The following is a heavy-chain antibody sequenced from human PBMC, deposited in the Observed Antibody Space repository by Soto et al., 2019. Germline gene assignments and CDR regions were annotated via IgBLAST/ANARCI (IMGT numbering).Heavy chain of an antibody. CDR3: AVVTYPTGY. D-gene: IGHD4-17*01. CDR1: GGSISSSRLY. CDR2: TSYSGGT. Sequence: QLQLQESGPGLVKPSETLSLTCTVSGGSISSSRLYWGWIRQPPGKGLEWIGSTSYSGGTFYNPSLKSRVTISVDTSKNQFSLNLSSVTAADTAVYYCAVVTYPTGYWGQGTLVTVSS. V-gene: IGHV4-39*01. J-gene: IGHJ4*02.